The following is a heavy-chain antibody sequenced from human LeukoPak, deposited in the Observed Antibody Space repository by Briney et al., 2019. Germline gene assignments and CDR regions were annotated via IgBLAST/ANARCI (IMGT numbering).Heavy chain of an antibody. CDR3: ARHTGSGPHYGMDV. V-gene: IGHV3-23*01. J-gene: IGHJ6*02. CDR2: ISGSGAST. D-gene: IGHD2-15*01. Sequence: GGSLRLSCAASGFTFSSYSINWVRQAPGKGLKWVSVISGSGASTYSADSVKGRLTISRDNSKNTLYLQMNSLRAEDTAVYYCARHTGSGPHYGMDVWGQGTTVTVSS. CDR1: GFTFSSYS.